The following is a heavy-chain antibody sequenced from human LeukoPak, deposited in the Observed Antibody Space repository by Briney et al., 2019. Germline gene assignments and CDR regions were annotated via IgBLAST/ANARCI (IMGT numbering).Heavy chain of an antibody. D-gene: IGHD1-1*01. CDR1: GGSISSSSDY. J-gene: IGHJ5*02. Sequence: SETLSLTCTVSGGSISSSSDYWGWTRQPPGKGLEWIGSIYYSGSTHYNPSLKSRVTISVDTSKNQFSLKLSSVTAADTAMYYCARLWYNFGSWFDPWGQGTLVTVSS. CDR2: IYYSGST. CDR3: ARLWYNFGSWFDP. V-gene: IGHV4-39*01.